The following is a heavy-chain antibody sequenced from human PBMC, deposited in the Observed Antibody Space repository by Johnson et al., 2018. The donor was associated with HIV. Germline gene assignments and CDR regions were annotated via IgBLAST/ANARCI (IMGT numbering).Heavy chain of an antibody. J-gene: IGHJ3*02. CDR1: GFIFSNYP. CDR2: ISKDGANN. D-gene: IGHD4-17*01. V-gene: IGHV3-30*04. CDR3: AKDRVEVGYGDYWASDM. Sequence: QVQLVESGGGLVQPGGSLRLSCAASGFIFSNYPMHWVRQAPGKGLEWVAVISKDGANNYHADSVKGRFTISRDNSKNTLYLQMNSLRGEDTALYYCAKDRVEVGYGDYWASDMWGRGTMVIVSS.